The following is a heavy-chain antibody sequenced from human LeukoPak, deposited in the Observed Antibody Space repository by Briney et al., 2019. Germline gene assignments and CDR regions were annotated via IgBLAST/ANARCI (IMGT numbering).Heavy chain of an antibody. CDR3: SRDRRTWFDP. V-gene: IGHV3-74*01. Sequence: GGSLRLSCAASGFTFSSYWMHWVRQVPGKGLVWVSRITSDGSDTIYADSVKGRFTISRDNAKNTLYLQMNSLRAEDTALYYYSRDRRTWFDPWGQGTLVTVSS. CDR2: ITSDGSDT. J-gene: IGHJ5*02. CDR1: GFTFSSYW.